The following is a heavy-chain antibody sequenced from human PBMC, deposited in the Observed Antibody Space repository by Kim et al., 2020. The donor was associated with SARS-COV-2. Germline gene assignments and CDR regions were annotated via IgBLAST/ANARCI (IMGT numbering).Heavy chain of an antibody. J-gene: IGHJ4*02. V-gene: IGHV3-30*04. CDR3: ARGGSIDY. CDR2: ISYDGSNK. CDR1: GFTFSSYA. D-gene: IGHD3-16*01. Sequence: GGSLRLSCAASGFTFSSYAMHWVRQAPGKGLEWVAVISYDGSNKYYADSVKGRFTISRYNSKNTLYLQMNSLRAEDTAVYYCARGGSIDYWGQGTLVTVSS.